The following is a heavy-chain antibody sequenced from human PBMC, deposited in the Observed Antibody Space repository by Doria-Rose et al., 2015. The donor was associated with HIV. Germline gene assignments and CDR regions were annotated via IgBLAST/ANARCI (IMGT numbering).Heavy chain of an antibody. CDR2: IYSSGST. CDR3: ARFRPSRGIYYSLDV. D-gene: IGHD3-10*01. Sequence: IRQPPGKGLEWIGYIYSSGSTHYNSSLKSRVTISIDTSKNQFSLKLSSVTAADTAVHYCARFRPSRGIYYSLDVWGKGTTVTVSS. J-gene: IGHJ6*03. V-gene: IGHV4-4*09.